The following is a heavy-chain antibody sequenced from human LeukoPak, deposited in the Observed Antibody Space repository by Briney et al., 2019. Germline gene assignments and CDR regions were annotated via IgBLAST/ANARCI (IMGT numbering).Heavy chain of an antibody. CDR3: ARGYSSGWYPFDY. CDR2: IYYSGST. Sequence: SETLSPTCTVSGGSISRYYWSWLRQPPGKGLEWVGYIYYSGSTNYNPSLKSRVTISVDTSKNQFSLKLSSVTAADTAVYYCARGYSSGWYPFDYWGQGTLVTVSS. CDR1: GGSISRYY. V-gene: IGHV4-59*01. D-gene: IGHD6-19*01. J-gene: IGHJ4*02.